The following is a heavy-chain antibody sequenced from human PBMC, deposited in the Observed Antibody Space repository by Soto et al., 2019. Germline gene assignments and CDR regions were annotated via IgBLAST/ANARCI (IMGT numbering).Heavy chain of an antibody. CDR2: ISSNGVGT. D-gene: IGHD6-6*01. CDR1: GFTLSGYA. V-gene: IGHV3-64*01. Sequence: EVQLAESGGGLAQPGGSLRLSCAASGFTLSGYAMDWVRQAPGKGLEYVSGISSNGVGTYYANSVQGRFTISRDKYKNTVYLQMGSLRPEDMAVYYCARRARPDFYYMDVWGKGTTVTVSS. CDR3: ARRARPDFYYMDV. J-gene: IGHJ6*03.